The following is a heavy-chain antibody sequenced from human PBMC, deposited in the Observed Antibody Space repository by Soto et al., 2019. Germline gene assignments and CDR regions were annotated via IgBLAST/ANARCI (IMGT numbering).Heavy chain of an antibody. V-gene: IGHV3-30-3*01. J-gene: IGHJ4*02. CDR2: ISYDGSNK. Sequence: GGSLRLSCAASGFTFSSYAMHWVRQAPGKGLEWVAVISYDGSNKYYADSVKGRFTISRDNSKNTLYLQMNSLRAEDTATYYCARDFVDSGCDYWGQGTLVTVSS. D-gene: IGHD6-19*01. CDR1: GFTFSSYA. CDR3: ARDFVDSGCDY.